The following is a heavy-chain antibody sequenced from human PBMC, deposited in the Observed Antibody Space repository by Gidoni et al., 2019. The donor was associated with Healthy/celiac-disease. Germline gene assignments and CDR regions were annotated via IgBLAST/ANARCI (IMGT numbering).Heavy chain of an antibody. CDR2: IIPIFGTA. J-gene: IGHJ6*02. D-gene: IGHD5-18*01. V-gene: IGHV1-69*06. CDR1: GGTFSSYA. CDR3: ARGRTAMAPYYYYGMDV. Sequence: QVQLVQSGAAVKKPGSSVKVSCKASGGTFSSYAISWVRQAPGQGLEWMGGIIPIFGTANYAQKFQGRVTITADKSTSTAYMELSSLRSEDTAVYYCARGRTAMAPYYYYGMDVWGQGTTVTVSS.